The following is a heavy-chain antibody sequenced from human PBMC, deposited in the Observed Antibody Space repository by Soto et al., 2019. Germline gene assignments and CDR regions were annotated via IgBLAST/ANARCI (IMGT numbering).Heavy chain of an antibody. CDR1: GDSIRNSRCY. J-gene: IGHJ5*02. CDR3: ARGMSPRYGFGDP. V-gene: IGHV4-39*01. Sequence: LETLCLTCSVSGDSIRNSRCYWAWIRQPPGEGLEWIGSIYHTGNAYYNPSLKSRVTIFVDTSKNQFSLKLTSVTAADTALYYCARGMSPRYGFGDPCGQGTLVTVSS. CDR2: IYHTGNA. D-gene: IGHD3-16*01.